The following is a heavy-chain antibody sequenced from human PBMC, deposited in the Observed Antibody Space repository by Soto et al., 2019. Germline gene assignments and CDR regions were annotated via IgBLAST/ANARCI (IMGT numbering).Heavy chain of an antibody. J-gene: IGHJ4*02. V-gene: IGHV3-23*01. CDR1: GFTFSSYA. CDR3: AKSRYFDWLSFQFYFDY. D-gene: IGHD3-9*01. Sequence: GGSLRLSCASSGFTFSSYAMIWVRQAPGKGLEWVSAISGNGGNSYYPDSVKGRFTISRDNSKNTLWLQMNILRAEDTAVYYCAKSRYFDWLSFQFYFDYWGQGALVTVS. CDR2: ISGNGGNS.